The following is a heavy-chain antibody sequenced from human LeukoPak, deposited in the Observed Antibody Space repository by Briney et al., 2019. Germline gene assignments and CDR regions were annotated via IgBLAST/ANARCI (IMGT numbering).Heavy chain of an antibody. CDR1: GGSISSSSYY. J-gene: IGHJ6*03. Sequence: PSETLSLTCTVSGGSISSSSYYWGWIRQPPGKWLEWIGSIYYSGSTYYNPSLKSRVTISVDTSKNQFSLKLSSVTAADTAVYYCARLLCSSTSCDYYYYYMDVWGKGTTVTVSS. V-gene: IGHV4-39*01. CDR2: IYYSGST. D-gene: IGHD2-2*01. CDR3: ARLLCSSTSCDYYYYYMDV.